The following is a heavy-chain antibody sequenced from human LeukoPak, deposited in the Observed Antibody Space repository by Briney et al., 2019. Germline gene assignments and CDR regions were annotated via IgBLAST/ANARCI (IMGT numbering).Heavy chain of an antibody. CDR3: AGEQSGTRGWYTVDY. V-gene: IGHV3-23*01. J-gene: IGHJ4*02. CDR1: GFTFSTYA. CDR2: IRPDGDRT. D-gene: IGHD6-19*01. Sequence: QPGGSLRLSCAASGFTFSTYAITWVRQGPGKGLEWVSAIRPDGDRTYYANSVRGRFTISRDNSKDTVYLQINGLRVEDTAAYYCAGEQSGTRGWYTVDYWGQGTLVTVSS.